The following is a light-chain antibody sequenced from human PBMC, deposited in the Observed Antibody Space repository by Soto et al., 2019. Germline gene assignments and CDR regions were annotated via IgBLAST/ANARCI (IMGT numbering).Light chain of an antibody. V-gene: IGLV1-40*01. CDR1: SSNIGAGYD. CDR2: GNS. Sequence: QSALTQPPSVSGAPGQRVTISCTGSSSNIGAGYDVHWYQHLPGTVPKLLIYGNSIRPSGVPDRFSGSKSGTSASLAITGLQAEDEADYYCQSYDTSLSAVIFGGGTKLTVL. CDR3: QSYDTSLSAVI. J-gene: IGLJ2*01.